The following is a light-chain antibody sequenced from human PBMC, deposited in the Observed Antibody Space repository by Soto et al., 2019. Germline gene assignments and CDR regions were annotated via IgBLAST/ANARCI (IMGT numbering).Light chain of an antibody. CDR2: SNN. CDR3: AAWDDSLNGFYV. V-gene: IGLV1-44*01. CDR1: SSNIGSNT. Sequence: VLTQPTSASGTPGQRVTISCSGSSSNIGSNTVNWYQQLPGTAPKLLIYSNNQRPSGVPDRFSGSKSGTSASLAISGLLSEDEADYYCAAWDDSLNGFYVFGTGTKVTVL. J-gene: IGLJ1*01.